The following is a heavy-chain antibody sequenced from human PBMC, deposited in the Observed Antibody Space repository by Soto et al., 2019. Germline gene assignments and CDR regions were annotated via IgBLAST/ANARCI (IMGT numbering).Heavy chain of an antibody. Sequence: PGESVKISGKGSGYSFTSYWIGWVRQIPGKSLELLGIIYPCXSDTRYSPSFQGPVTISADKSISTAYLQWSSLKASDTAMYYCARLSSPAGYCSSTSCYEVWGQGTMVT. D-gene: IGHD2-2*01. CDR3: ARLSSPAGYCSSTSCYEV. J-gene: IGHJ3*01. CDR2: IYPCXSDT. V-gene: IGHV5-51*01. CDR1: GYSFTSYW.